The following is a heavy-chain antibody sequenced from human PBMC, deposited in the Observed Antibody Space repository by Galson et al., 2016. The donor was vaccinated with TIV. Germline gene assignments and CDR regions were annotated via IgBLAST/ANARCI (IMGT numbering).Heavy chain of an antibody. J-gene: IGHJ3*01. CDR2: IKTDGSRT. D-gene: IGHD3-3*01. CDR1: GFTFSNFW. CDR3: RARGDSRAHDVVDF. Sequence: SLRLSCAASGFTFSNFWMHWVRQVPGKGLVWVSRIKTDGSRTDYVDSVKGRFTISRYNVKNTVYLQMDSLRADDTAVYYCRARGDSRAHDVVDFWGHGTMVTVSS. V-gene: IGHV3-74*01.